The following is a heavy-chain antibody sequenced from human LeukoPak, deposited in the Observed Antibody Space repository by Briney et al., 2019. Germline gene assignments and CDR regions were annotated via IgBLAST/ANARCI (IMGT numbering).Heavy chain of an antibody. CDR3: ARYSGYDGIRQDYYMDV. CDR2: ISGSGGST. J-gene: IGHJ6*03. D-gene: IGHD5-12*01. V-gene: IGHV3-23*01. CDR1: GFTFSGYG. Sequence: PGGSLRLSCAASGFTFSGYGMSWVRQAPGKGLEWVSAISGSGGSTYYADSVKGRFTISRDNSKNTLYLQMNSLRAEDTAVYYCARYSGYDGIRQDYYMDVWGKGTTVTVSS.